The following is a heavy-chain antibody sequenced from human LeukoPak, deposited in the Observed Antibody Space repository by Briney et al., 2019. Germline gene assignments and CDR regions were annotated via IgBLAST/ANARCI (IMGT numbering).Heavy chain of an antibody. V-gene: IGHV4-34*01. J-gene: IGHJ6*03. CDR1: GGSFSGYY. CDR3: ASTHYYYYMDV. CDR2: INHSGRT. Sequence: PSETLSLTCAVYGGSFSGYYWSWIRQPPGKGLEWIGEINHSGRTNYNPSLKSRVTISVDTSKNQFSLKLSSVTAADTAVYYCASTHYYYYMDVWGKGTTVTVSS.